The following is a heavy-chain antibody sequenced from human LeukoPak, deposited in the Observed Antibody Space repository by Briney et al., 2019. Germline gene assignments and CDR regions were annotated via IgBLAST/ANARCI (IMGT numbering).Heavy chain of an antibody. V-gene: IGHV1-18*01. Sequence: ASVNVSCKASGYTFTSYGISWVRQAPGQGLEGMGWSSAYNGNTNYAQKLQGRVTMTTDTSTSTAYMELRSLRADDTAVYYCARVGRYCSGGSCSSWDYWGQGTLVTVSS. J-gene: IGHJ4*02. D-gene: IGHD2-15*01. CDR2: SSAYNGNT. CDR3: ARVGRYCSGGSCSSWDY. CDR1: GYTFTSYG.